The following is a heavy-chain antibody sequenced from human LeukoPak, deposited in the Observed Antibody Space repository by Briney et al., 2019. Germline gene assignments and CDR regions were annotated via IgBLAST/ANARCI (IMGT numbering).Heavy chain of an antibody. CDR3: AKDLGIAGFYYYYYYMDV. D-gene: IGHD6-13*01. CDR1: GFTFSSYA. Sequence: GGTLRLSCATSGFTFSSYAMSWVRQAPGKGLEWVSAISGSGGSTYYADSVKGRFTISRDNSKNKLYLQMNSLRAEDTAVYYCAKDLGIAGFYYYYYYMDVWGKGTTVTVSS. CDR2: ISGSGGST. V-gene: IGHV3-23*01. J-gene: IGHJ6*03.